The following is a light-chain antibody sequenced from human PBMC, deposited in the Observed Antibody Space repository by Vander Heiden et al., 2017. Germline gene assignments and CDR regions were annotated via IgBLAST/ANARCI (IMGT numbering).Light chain of an antibody. CDR1: QSISSY. V-gene: IGKV1-39*01. CDR2: VAS. Sequence: DIQMTQSPSSLSASVGDRVTITCRASQSISSYLNWYQQKPGKAPQVLIYVASSLQSGVQSRFSGSGSGTDFTLTISSLQPEDFATYYCQQSYSTPLTFGGGTKVEIK. J-gene: IGKJ4*01. CDR3: QQSYSTPLT.